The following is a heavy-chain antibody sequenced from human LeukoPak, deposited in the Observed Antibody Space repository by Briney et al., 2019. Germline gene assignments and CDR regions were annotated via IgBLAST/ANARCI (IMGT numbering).Heavy chain of an antibody. V-gene: IGHV3-23*01. D-gene: IGHD6-19*01. Sequence: GGSLRLFCAASGFTFSSYAMSWVRQAPGKGLEWVSSFSGSGGSTYHADSVKGRFTISRDNSKNTLYLQMNSLRAEDTAVYYCAKLYSSGWDTIDYWGQGTLVTVSS. J-gene: IGHJ4*02. CDR1: GFTFSSYA. CDR3: AKLYSSGWDTIDY. CDR2: FSGSGGST.